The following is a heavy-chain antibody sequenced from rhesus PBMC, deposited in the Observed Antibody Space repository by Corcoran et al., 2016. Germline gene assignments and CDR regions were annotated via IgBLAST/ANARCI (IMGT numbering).Heavy chain of an antibody. J-gene: IGHJ3*01. CDR1: GGSISGYYY. CDR2: IYGSGGGT. Sequence: QVQLQQWGEGLVKPSETLSLTCAVYGGSISGYYYWSWIRQPPGKGLAWIWYIYGSGGGTNYNPSLNNRVTISIDTSKDQFSLKMTYVTAADTAVYYCARSDQYCTSTTCYAAGGDAFDFWGQGLRVTVSS. V-gene: IGHV4-73*01. CDR3: ARSDQYCTSTTCYAAGGDAFDF. D-gene: IGHD2-2*01.